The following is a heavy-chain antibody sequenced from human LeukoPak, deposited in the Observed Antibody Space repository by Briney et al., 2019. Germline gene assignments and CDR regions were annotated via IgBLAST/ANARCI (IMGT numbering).Heavy chain of an antibody. CDR1: GYTLTELS. CDR3: ATGTSIIQRTYFDY. J-gene: IGHJ4*02. V-gene: IGHV1-24*01. CDR2: FDPEDGET. Sequence: GASVKVSCKVSGYTLTELSMHWVRQAPGKGLEWMGGFDPEDGETIYAQKFQGRVTMTEDTSTDTAYMELSSLRSEDTAVYYRATGTSIIQRTYFDYWGQGTLVTVSS. D-gene: IGHD5-24*01.